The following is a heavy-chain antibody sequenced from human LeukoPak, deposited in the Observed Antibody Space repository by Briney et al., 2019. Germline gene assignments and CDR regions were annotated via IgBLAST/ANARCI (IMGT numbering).Heavy chain of an antibody. D-gene: IGHD3-22*01. Sequence: ASVKVSCKASGYTFTSYAMHWVRQAPGQRLEWMGWINAGNGNTKYSQEFQGRVTITRDTSASTAYMELSSLRSEDMAVYYCARGSYYDSSEGHYWGQGTLVTVSS. CDR2: INAGNGNT. V-gene: IGHV1-3*03. CDR1: GYTFTSYA. J-gene: IGHJ4*02. CDR3: ARGSYYDSSEGHY.